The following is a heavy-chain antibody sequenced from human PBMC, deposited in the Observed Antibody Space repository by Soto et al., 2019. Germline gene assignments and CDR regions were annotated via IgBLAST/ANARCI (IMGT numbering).Heavy chain of an antibody. D-gene: IGHD2-2*01. CDR3: ARENLQLYCISTSCYPTGMDV. J-gene: IGHJ6*02. Sequence: QVQLVQSGAEVKKPGSSVKVSCKASGGTFSSYAISWVRQAPGQGLEWMGGIIPIFGTANYAQNFQGRVTITADESSSTAYMEPSSLRSEDTAVYDCARENLQLYCISTSCYPTGMDVWGQGTTVTVSS. V-gene: IGHV1-69*12. CDR2: IIPIFGTA. CDR1: GGTFSSYA.